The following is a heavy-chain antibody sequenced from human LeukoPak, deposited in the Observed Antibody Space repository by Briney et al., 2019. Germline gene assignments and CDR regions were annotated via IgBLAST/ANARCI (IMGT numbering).Heavy chain of an antibody. CDR2: IIPIFGTA. D-gene: IGHD3-16*02. CDR3: ARAWSPNMITFGGGIVKGDAYYFDY. Sequence: ASVKVSCKASGGTFSSYAISWVRQAPGQGLEWMGGIIPIFGTANYAQKFQGRVTITTDESTSTAYMELSSLRSEDTAVYYCARAWSPNMITFGGGIVKGDAYYFDYWGQGTLVTVSS. CDR1: GGTFSSYA. V-gene: IGHV1-69*05. J-gene: IGHJ4*02.